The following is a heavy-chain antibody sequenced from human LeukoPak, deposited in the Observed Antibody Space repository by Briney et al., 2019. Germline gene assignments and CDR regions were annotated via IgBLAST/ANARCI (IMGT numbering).Heavy chain of an antibody. V-gene: IGHV6-1*01. D-gene: IGHD4-17*01. Sequence: SQTLSLTCALSGDGSSTNMAAWTWGSQSPSRGLEWLGRTYYRSKWYNDSAVSVKSRITINPDTSKNQFSLQLNSVTPEDTAVYYCARGPGLRMGAFDLWGQGTVVSVSS. CDR1: GDGSSTNMAA. CDR2: TYYRSKWYN. J-gene: IGHJ3*01. CDR3: ARGPGLRMGAFDL.